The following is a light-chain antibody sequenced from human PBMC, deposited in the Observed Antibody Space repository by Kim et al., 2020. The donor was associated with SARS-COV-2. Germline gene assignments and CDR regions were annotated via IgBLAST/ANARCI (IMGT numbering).Light chain of an antibody. V-gene: IGKV1-6*01. Sequence: STSVGDTVTITCRASQGIRNDLGWYQQKPGKAPKLLIYSASRLQSGVPSRFSGSGSGTDFTLTISSLQPEDFATYYCLQDYNYPYTFGQGTKLEI. CDR2: SAS. CDR3: LQDYNYPYT. CDR1: QGIRND. J-gene: IGKJ2*01.